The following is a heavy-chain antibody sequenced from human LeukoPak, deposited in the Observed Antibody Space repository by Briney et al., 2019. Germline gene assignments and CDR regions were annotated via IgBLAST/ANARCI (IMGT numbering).Heavy chain of an antibody. CDR1: EFTLGNYA. CDR2: ITNSGGGA. D-gene: IGHD3-10*01. J-gene: IGHJ4*02. CDR3: AKKMGTGNFYFDY. V-gene: IGHV3-23*01. Sequence: GGSLRLSCAASEFTLGNYAMSWVREAPGKGLQWVSSITNSGGGAYYAVSVKGRFTISRDNSKNTLYLQMNSLRAEDTAVYYCAKKMGTGNFYFDYWGQGTLVTVSS.